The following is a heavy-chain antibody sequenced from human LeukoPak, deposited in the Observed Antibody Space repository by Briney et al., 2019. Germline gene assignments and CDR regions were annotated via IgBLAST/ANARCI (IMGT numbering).Heavy chain of an antibody. J-gene: IGHJ4*02. V-gene: IGHV4-38-2*01. Sequence: SETLSLTCAVSGYSISSGYYWGWIRQPPGKGLEWIGSIYHSGSTYYNPSLKSRVTISVDTSKNQFSLKLSSVTAADTAVYYCAIHGGSGYTTCDYWGQGTLVTVSS. CDR2: IYHSGST. CDR3: AIHGGSGYTTCDY. D-gene: IGHD5-12*01. CDR1: GYSISSGYY.